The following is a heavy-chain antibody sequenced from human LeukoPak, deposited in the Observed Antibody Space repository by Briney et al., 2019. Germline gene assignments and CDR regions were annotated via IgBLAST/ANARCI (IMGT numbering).Heavy chain of an antibody. CDR3: ARAEDTAMVYYFDY. CDR2: IYYSGST. D-gene: IGHD5-18*01. CDR1: GGSISSSSYY. Sequence: SETLSLTCIVSGGSISSSSYYWGWIRQPPGKGLEWIGSIYYSGSTYYNPSLKSRVTISVDTSKNQFSLKLSSVTAADTAVYYCARAEDTAMVYYFDYWGQGTLVTVSS. V-gene: IGHV4-39*01. J-gene: IGHJ4*02.